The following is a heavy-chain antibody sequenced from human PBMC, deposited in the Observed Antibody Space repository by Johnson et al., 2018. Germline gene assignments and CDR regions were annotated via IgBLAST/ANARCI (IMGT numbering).Heavy chain of an antibody. Sequence: QVQLVQSGGGVVQPGRSLRLSCAASGFTFSSYGMHWVRQAPGKGLEWVAVISYDGSNKYYADSVKGRFTISRDNSKNTLYLQMNSLRAEDTAVYYFAKDHAGNVFWGGYYPVSWYYYYYMDVWGKGTTVTVSS. CDR2: ISYDGSNK. D-gene: IGHD3-3*01. CDR1: GFTFSSYG. V-gene: IGHV3-30*18. J-gene: IGHJ6*03. CDR3: AKDHAGNVFWGGYYPVSWYYYYYMDV.